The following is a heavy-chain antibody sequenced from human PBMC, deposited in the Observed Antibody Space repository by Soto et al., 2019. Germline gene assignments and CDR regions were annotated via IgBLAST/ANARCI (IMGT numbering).Heavy chain of an antibody. V-gene: IGHV3-74*01. Sequence: GGSLRLSCAASGSTFSMYWMHWVRQVPGKGPEWVSRINDDGISTNYADSVKGRFTISRDNAKNTLYLQMNALRVEDTAVYYCTRGPRSTSTGTGAFWGQGTLVTVSS. D-gene: IGHD1-1*01. CDR1: GSTFSMYW. CDR2: INDDGIST. J-gene: IGHJ4*02. CDR3: TRGPRSTSTGTGAF.